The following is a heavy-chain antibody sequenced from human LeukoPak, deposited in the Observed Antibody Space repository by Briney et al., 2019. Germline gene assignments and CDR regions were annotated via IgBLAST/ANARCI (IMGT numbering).Heavy chain of an antibody. CDR3: ARERGVLDAFDI. Sequence: PGGSLRLSCAASGLTFSSSVIHWVRQAPGKRLEWVAVTSSHGHNQYYADSLKDRFIVSRDNSKNTQYLQINSLRDDDTAIYYCARERGVLDAFDIWGQGTIVTVFS. J-gene: IGHJ3*02. V-gene: IGHV3-30*03. CDR2: TSSHGHNQ. CDR1: GLTFSSSV. D-gene: IGHD3-16*01.